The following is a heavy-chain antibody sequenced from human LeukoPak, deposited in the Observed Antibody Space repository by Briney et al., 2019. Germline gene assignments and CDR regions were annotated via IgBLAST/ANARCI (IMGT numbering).Heavy chain of an antibody. CDR2: IKQDGSEK. CDR3: ARDNGVVHGVYYMDV. D-gene: IGHD3-3*01. V-gene: IGHV3-7*01. Sequence: GGSLRLSCAASGFTFSSYAMSWVRQAPGKGLERVADIKQDGSEKLYVNSVRGRFTISRDNAKMSLFLQMNSLRAEDTAVYYCARDNGVVHGVYYMDVWGKGTTVTVS. CDR1: GFTFSSYA. J-gene: IGHJ6*03.